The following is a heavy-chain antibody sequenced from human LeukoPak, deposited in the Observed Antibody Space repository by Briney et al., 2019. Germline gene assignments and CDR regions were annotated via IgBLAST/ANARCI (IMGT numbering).Heavy chain of an antibody. V-gene: IGHV1-2*06. CDR1: GYTFTGYY. CDR3: ARDHSSPPDAFDI. D-gene: IGHD6-13*01. J-gene: IGHJ3*02. CDR2: INPNSGGT. Sequence: GASVKVSCKASGYTFTGYYMHWVRQAPGQGLEWMGRINPNSGGTNYAQKFQGRVTMTRDTSISTAYMELSRLRSDDTAVYYCARDHSSPPDAFDIWGQGTMVTVSS.